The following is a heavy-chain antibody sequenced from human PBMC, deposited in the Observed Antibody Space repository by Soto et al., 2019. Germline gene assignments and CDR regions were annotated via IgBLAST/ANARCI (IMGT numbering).Heavy chain of an antibody. CDR2: INAGNGNT. D-gene: IGHD3-3*01. CDR3: ARGGRGYDFWSGFYYGMDV. V-gene: IGHV1-3*01. Sequence: ASVKVSCKASGYTFTSYAMHWVRQAPGQRLEWMGWINAGNGNTKYSQKFQGRVTITRDTSASTAYMELSSLRSEDTAVYYCARGGRGYDFWSGFYYGMDVWGQGTTVTVSS. J-gene: IGHJ6*02. CDR1: GYTFTSYA.